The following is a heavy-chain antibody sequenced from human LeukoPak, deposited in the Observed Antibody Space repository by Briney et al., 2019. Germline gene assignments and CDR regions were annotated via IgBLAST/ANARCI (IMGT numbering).Heavy chain of an antibody. Sequence: GGSLRLSCAASGFTFSGSAMHWVRQAPGKGLEWVAVIWYDGSNKYYADSVKGRFTISRDNSKNTLYLQMNSLRAEDTAVYYCARGDHHYYDSSGYSHFDYWGQGTLVTVSS. CDR2: IWYDGSNK. CDR3: ARGDHHYYDSSGYSHFDY. J-gene: IGHJ4*02. CDR1: GFTFSGSA. V-gene: IGHV3-33*08. D-gene: IGHD3-22*01.